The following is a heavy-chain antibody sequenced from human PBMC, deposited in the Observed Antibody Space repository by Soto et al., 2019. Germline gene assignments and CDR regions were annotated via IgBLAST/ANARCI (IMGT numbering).Heavy chain of an antibody. CDR3: ARRRYYYDGSGYPYDQDAFDI. V-gene: IGHV4-39*01. CDR2: IYYRGRT. CDR1: GGSISSSSYY. J-gene: IGHJ3*02. D-gene: IGHD3-22*01. Sequence: QLQLQESGPGLVKPSENLSLTCSVSGGSISSSSYYWGWIRQPPGKGLEWIGSIYYRGRTYYNPTLKSRVTRAVDTSKNQFSLKLSSVGAADTAVYYCARRRYYYDGSGYPYDQDAFDIWGQGTMVTVSS.